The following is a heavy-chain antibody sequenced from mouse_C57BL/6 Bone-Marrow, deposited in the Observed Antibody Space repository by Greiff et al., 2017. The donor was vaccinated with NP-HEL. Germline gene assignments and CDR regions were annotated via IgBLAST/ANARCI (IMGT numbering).Heavy chain of an antibody. CDR2: IRSKSNNYAT. CDR1: GFSFNTYA. Sequence: EVKLQESGGGLVQPKGSLKLSCAASGFSFNTYAMNWVRQAPGKGLEWVARIRSKSNNYATYYADSVKDRFTISRDDSESMLYLQMNNLKTEDTAMYYCVRHENYGSSYYAMDYWGQGTSVTVSS. D-gene: IGHD1-1*01. CDR3: VRHENYGSSYYAMDY. V-gene: IGHV10-1*01. J-gene: IGHJ4*01.